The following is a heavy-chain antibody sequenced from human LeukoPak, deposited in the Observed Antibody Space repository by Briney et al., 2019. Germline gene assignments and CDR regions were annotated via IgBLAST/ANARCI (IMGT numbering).Heavy chain of an antibody. D-gene: IGHD5-18*01. Sequence: SGKVSRKASGGTFSSYAISWVRQARGQGLEWRGRIIPIFGIANYAQKFQGRVTITADKSTSTAYMELSSLRSEDTAVYYCARDGDTAMPRPIYVMDVWGQGTTVTVSS. V-gene: IGHV1-69*04. CDR3: ARDGDTAMPRPIYVMDV. CDR1: GGTFSSYA. CDR2: IIPIFGIA. J-gene: IGHJ6*02.